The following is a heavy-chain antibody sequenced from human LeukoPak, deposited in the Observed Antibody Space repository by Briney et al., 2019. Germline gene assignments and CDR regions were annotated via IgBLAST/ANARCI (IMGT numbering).Heavy chain of an antibody. D-gene: IGHD3-22*01. Sequence: SETLSLTCTVSGGSISSYYWSWIRQPPGKGLEWIGYIYYSGSTNYNPSLKSRVTISVDTSKNKFSLQLNSVTAADTAVYYCARSSEGRYYYDSSGYSYYYYYMDVWGKGTTVTISS. CDR2: IYYSGST. CDR1: GGSISSYY. J-gene: IGHJ6*03. V-gene: IGHV4-59*01. CDR3: ARSSEGRYYYDSSGYSYYYYYMDV.